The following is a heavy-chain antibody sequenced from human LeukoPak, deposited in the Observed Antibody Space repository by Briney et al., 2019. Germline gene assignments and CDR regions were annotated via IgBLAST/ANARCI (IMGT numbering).Heavy chain of an antibody. V-gene: IGHV4-34*01. CDR3: ARVRGYCSSTSCYAHYYYYGMDV. CDR1: GGSFSGYY. CDR2: INHSGST. Sequence: SETLSLTCAVYGGSFSGYYWSWIRQPPGKGLEWIGEINHSGSTNYNPSLKSRVTISVDTSKNQFSLKLSSVTAADTAVYYCARVRGYCSSTSCYAHYYYYGMDVWGQGTTVTVSS. J-gene: IGHJ6*02. D-gene: IGHD2-2*01.